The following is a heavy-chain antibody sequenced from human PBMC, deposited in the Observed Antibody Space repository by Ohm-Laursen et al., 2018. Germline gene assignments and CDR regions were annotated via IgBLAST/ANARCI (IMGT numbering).Heavy chain of an antibody. D-gene: IGHD2/OR15-2a*01. CDR2: INPNSGGT. J-gene: IGHJ4*02. Sequence: ASVKVSCKASGYTFTGYYMHWVRQAPGQGLEWMGWINPNSGGTNYAQKFQGRVTMTRDTSISTAYMELSRLRSDDTAVYYCARGIVRNRNYFDYWGQGTLVTVSS. CDR3: ARGIVRNRNYFDY. V-gene: IGHV1-2*02. CDR1: GYTFTGYY.